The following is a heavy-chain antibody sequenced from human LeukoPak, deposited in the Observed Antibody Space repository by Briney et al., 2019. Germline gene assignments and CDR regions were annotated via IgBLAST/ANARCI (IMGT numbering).Heavy chain of an antibody. V-gene: IGHV3-23*01. CDR2: ISGSDGST. J-gene: IGHJ4*02. CDR1: GFTFSSYA. D-gene: IGHD2-2*01. CDR3: AKVETSGGANCYALDY. Sequence: GGSLRLSCAPSGFTFSSYAMTWVRQAPDKGLEWVSPISGSDGSTYYADSVKGRFTIFRDDSQNTLYLQMNSLSAEDTAVYYCAKVETSGGANCYALDYWGQGTLVTVSS.